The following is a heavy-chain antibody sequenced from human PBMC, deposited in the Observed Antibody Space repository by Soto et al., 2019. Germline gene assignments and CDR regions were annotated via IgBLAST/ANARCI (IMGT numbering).Heavy chain of an antibody. CDR1: GYSFTSYW. CDR3: ARGLIGTHYYYYKDV. D-gene: IGHD1-1*01. V-gene: IGHV5-51*01. CDR2: IYPGDSDT. J-gene: IGHJ6*03. Sequence: GESLKISCKCSGYSFTSYWIGWVRQMPGKGLEWMGIIYPGDSDTRYSPSFQGQVTISADKSISTAYLQWSSLKASDTAMYYCARGLIGTHYYYYKDVWGKGTTVTVSS.